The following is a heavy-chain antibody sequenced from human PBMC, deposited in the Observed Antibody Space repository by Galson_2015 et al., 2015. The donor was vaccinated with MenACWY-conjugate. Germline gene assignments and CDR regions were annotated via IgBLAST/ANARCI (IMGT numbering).Heavy chain of an antibody. CDR2: INGAGTDT. Sequence: SLRLSCAASGFTFSSYWMHWARQAPGKGLVWVSRINGAGTDTSYADSVKGRFTISRDNAKNTLYLQMNSLRDDDTAVYYCVRSVVAAYGYFDYWGQGTLVTVSS. CDR1: GFTFSSYW. D-gene: IGHD2-15*01. CDR3: VRSVVAAYGYFDY. J-gene: IGHJ4*02. V-gene: IGHV3-74*01.